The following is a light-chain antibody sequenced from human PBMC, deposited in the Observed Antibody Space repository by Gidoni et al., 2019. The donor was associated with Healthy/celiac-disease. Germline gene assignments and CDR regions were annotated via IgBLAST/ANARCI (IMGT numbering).Light chain of an antibody. CDR2: GNS. CDR3: QSYDSSLSGPNVV. Sequence: QSVLTQPPSVSAAPGQRVTVSGTGSSSNIGAGYDVPWYQQLPGTAPTLLINGNSNRPSGVPDRFSVSKSGTSASLAITGLQAEDEADYYCQSYDSSLSGPNVVFGGGTKLTVL. J-gene: IGLJ2*01. V-gene: IGLV1-40*01. CDR1: SSNIGAGYD.